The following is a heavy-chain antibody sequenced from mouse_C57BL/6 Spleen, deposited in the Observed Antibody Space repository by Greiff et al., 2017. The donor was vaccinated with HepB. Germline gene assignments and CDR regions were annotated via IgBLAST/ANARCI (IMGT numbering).Heavy chain of an antibody. CDR1: GFTFSDAW. Sequence: EVKLMESGGGLVQPGGSMKLSCAASGFTFSDAWMDWVRQSPEKGLEWVAEIRNNANNHATYYAESVKGRFTISRDDSKSSVYLQMNSLRAEDTGIYYCTVITTVVAHWYFDVWGTGTTVTVSS. J-gene: IGHJ1*03. CDR2: IRNNANNHAT. V-gene: IGHV6-6*01. D-gene: IGHD1-1*01. CDR3: TVITTVVAHWYFDV.